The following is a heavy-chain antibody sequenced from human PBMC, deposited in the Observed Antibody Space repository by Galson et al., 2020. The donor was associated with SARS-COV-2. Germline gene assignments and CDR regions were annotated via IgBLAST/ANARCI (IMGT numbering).Heavy chain of an antibody. CDR2: IRWDGGST. J-gene: IGHJ6*02. CDR3: GKDRKQHSYDYGMDV. V-gene: IGHV3-43D*03. CDR1: GFTFDDYA. D-gene: IGHD6-13*01. Sequence: GESLKISCAASGFTFDDYAMHWVRQAPGKGLEWVSLIRWDGGSTYYADSVKGRFTISRDNSKNSLYLQMNSLRAEDTALYYCGKDRKQHSYDYGMDVWGQGNTVTGSS.